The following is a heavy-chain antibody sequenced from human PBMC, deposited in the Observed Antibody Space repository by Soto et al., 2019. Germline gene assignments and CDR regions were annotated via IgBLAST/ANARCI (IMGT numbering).Heavy chain of an antibody. CDR1: GASISVPDFY. CDR2: IFYTGSA. J-gene: IGHJ5*01. CDR3: GRYNLLWFDP. D-gene: IGHD1-1*01. Sequence: LSLTCTVSGASISVPDFYWGWVRQPPGGGLDFLGYIFYTGSAYYNPSLQTRLSMSVDTSQNQFSLRLSSVTAADTAVYYCGRYNLLWFDPWGQGSLVTVSS. V-gene: IGHV4-30-4*01.